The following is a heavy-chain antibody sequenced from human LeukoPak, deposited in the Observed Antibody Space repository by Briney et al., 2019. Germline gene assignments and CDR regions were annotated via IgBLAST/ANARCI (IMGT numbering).Heavy chain of an antibody. CDR1: GYTFTGYS. V-gene: IGHV1-2*02. Sequence: ASVKVSCKASGYTFTGYSMHWVRQDPGQGLEWMGWINPNSGNTGYAQTFHDRVTMTRDTSISTAYMELSRLRSNDTAVYYCARRLVDSDDGYDVWGQGTMVAVS. CDR3: ARRLVDSDDGYDV. CDR2: INPNSGNT. J-gene: IGHJ3*01. D-gene: IGHD1-26*01.